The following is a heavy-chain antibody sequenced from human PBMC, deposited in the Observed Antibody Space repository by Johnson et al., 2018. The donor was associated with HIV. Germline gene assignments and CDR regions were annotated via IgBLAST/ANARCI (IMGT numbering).Heavy chain of an antibody. CDR3: ARPTHSYGYAFDI. CDR1: GFTVSSNY. CDR2: ISSSGSTI. J-gene: IGHJ3*02. D-gene: IGHD5-18*01. V-gene: IGHV3-11*04. Sequence: QVQLVESGGGLIQPGGSLRLSCAASGFTVSSNYMSWVRQAPGKGLEWVSYISSSGSTIYYADSVKGRFTISRDNAKNSLYLQMNSLRAEDTAVYYCARPTHSYGYAFDIWGQGTMVTVSS.